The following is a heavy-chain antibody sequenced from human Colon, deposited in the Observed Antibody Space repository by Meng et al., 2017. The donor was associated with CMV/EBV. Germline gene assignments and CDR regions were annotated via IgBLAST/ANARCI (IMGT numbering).Heavy chain of an antibody. Sequence: GGSLRLSCAASGISVNSNYMTWVRQAPGKGLEWVSFIYSSGSAYYADSLRARFTISRDISQNTVYLQMSNLRAEDTAVYYCSSFYYAGHPDSFDVWGQGTMVTVSS. V-gene: IGHV3-53*01. CDR3: SSFYYAGHPDSFDV. CDR2: IYSSGSA. D-gene: IGHD4-23*01. CDR1: GISVNSNY. J-gene: IGHJ3*01.